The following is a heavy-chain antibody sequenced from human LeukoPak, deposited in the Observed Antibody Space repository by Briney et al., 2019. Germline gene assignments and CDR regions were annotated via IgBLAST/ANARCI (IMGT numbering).Heavy chain of an antibody. D-gene: IGHD3-22*01. J-gene: IGHJ5*02. V-gene: IGHV4-39*07. CDR3: ARDSRYDSSGHAP. CDR1: GGSIISDSYY. Sequence: SETLSLTCTVSGGSIISDSYYWAWIRQPPGTGLEWIGSAHYTGSAYYNPSLNGRVTISVETSRSQFSLKLNSVIAADTAVYYCARDSRYDSSGHAPWGQGVLVTVSS. CDR2: AHYTGSA.